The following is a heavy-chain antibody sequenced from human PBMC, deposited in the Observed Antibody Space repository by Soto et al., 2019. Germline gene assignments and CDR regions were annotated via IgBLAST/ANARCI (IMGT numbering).Heavy chain of an antibody. CDR3: ARAVGIAVAGPDY. CDR1: GYSISSGYY. Sequence: SETLSLTCAVSGYSISSGYYWGWIRQPPGKGLEWIGSIYHSGSTYYNPSLKSRVTISVDTSKNQFSLKLSSVTAADTAVYYCARAVGIAVAGPDYWGQGTLVTVSS. D-gene: IGHD6-19*01. V-gene: IGHV4-38-2*01. CDR2: IYHSGST. J-gene: IGHJ4*02.